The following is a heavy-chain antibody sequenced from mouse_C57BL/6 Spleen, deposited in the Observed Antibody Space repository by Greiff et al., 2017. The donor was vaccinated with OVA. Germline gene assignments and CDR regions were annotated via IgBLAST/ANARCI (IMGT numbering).Heavy chain of an antibody. CDR2: INYDGSST. Sequence: EVHLVESEGGLVQPGSSMKLSCTASGFTFSDYYMAWVRQVPEKGLEWVANINYDGSSTYYLDSLKSRFIISRDNAKNILYLQMSSLKSEDTATYYCARAPVTTVVAHWYFDVWGTGTTVTVSS. CDR3: ARAPVTTVVAHWYFDV. CDR1: GFTFSDYY. J-gene: IGHJ1*03. V-gene: IGHV5-16*01. D-gene: IGHD1-1*01.